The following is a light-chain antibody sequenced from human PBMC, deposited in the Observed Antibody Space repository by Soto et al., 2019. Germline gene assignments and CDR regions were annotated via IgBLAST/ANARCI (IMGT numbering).Light chain of an antibody. Sequence: QSVLTQPPSVSAAPGQKVTISCSGSSSDIGNNYVSWYQHIPGTPPKLLIHETNKRPSGIPDRFSASKSGTSASLGITGLQTGDEADYYCGTWDNSLSADVFGSGTKLTVL. J-gene: IGLJ1*01. CDR2: ETN. CDR3: GTWDNSLSADV. CDR1: SSDIGNNY. V-gene: IGLV1-51*02.